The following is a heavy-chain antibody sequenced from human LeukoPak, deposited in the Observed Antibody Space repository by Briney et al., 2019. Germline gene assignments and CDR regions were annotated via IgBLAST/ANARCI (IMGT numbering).Heavy chain of an antibody. CDR1: GFTVSSNY. D-gene: IGHD1-26*01. Sequence: GGSLRLSCAASGFTVSSNYMSWVRQAPGKGLEWVSVIYSGGSTYYADSVKGRFTISRDNSKNTLYLQMNSLRAEDTAVYYCAKDLEGYSGSYTDYWGQGTLVTVSS. CDR2: IYSGGST. CDR3: AKDLEGYSGSYTDY. V-gene: IGHV3-53*01. J-gene: IGHJ4*02.